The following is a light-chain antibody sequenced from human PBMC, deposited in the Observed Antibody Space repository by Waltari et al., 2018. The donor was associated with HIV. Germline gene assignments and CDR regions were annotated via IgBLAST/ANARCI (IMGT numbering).Light chain of an antibody. Sequence: QSALTQPASVSGSLGQSITISCIGTDTDIAIYNYISWSQHPPDRAPRLVVFNTNSLPLGCPFRFSGSKSGQPASLSITGLQADDDGIYYCSSYVSGGSLLFGGGTRVTVL. J-gene: IGLJ3*02. CDR3: SSYVSGGSLL. CDR2: NTN. V-gene: IGLV2-14*01. CDR1: DTDIAIYNY.